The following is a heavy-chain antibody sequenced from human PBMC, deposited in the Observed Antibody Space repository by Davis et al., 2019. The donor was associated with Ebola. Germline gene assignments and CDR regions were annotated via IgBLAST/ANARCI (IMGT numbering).Heavy chain of an antibody. CDR1: GYSFTTYW. V-gene: IGHV5-51*01. Sequence: GESLKISCKVSGYSFTTYWIGWVRQMPGKGLEWMGTVYPGDSDTRYSPSFQGHVTISAEKSSNTAYLQWSSLKASDTATYYCAKLGRSSDYYGRHFDWWGQGTRVTVSS. CDR2: VYPGDSDT. J-gene: IGHJ4*02. D-gene: IGHD2-21*02. CDR3: AKLGRSSDYYGRHFDW.